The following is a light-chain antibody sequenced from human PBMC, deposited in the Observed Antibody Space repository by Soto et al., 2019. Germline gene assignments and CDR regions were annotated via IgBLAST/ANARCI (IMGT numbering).Light chain of an antibody. Sequence: TGTSSDVGSYNLVSWYQQHPGKAPKLMIYEGSKRPSGVSNRFSGSKSGNTASLTISGLQAEDEADYYCCSYAGSSTPNWVFGGGTKLTVL. V-gene: IGLV2-23*01. CDR3: CSYAGSSTPNWV. CDR1: SSDVGSYNL. J-gene: IGLJ3*02. CDR2: EGS.